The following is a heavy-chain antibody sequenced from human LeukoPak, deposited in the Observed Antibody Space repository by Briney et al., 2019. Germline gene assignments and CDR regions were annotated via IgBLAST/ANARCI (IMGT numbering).Heavy chain of an antibody. CDR3: ARLGYCSGGSCRSDNWFDP. CDR1: GGSISSYY. CDR2: IYYSGST. V-gene: IGHV4-59*08. D-gene: IGHD2-15*01. Sequence: SETLSLTCTVSGGSISSYYWSWIRQPPGKGLEWIGYIYYSGSTNYNPSLKSRVTISVDTSKDQFSLKLSSVTAADTAVYYCARLGYCSGGSCRSDNWFDPWGQGTLVTVSS. J-gene: IGHJ5*02.